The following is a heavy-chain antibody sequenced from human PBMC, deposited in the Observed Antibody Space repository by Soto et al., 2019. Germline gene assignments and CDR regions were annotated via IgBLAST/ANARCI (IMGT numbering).Heavy chain of an antibody. D-gene: IGHD3-9*01. Sequence: PGGSLRLSCAASGFTVSSNYMSWVRQAPGKGLEWVSVIYSGGSTNYADSVKGRFTISRDNSKNTLYLQMNSLRAEDTAVYYCAKGVLRYLSVPYYFDYWGQGTLVTVSS. CDR1: GFTVSSNY. CDR2: IYSGGST. V-gene: IGHV3-66*02. J-gene: IGHJ4*02. CDR3: AKGVLRYLSVPYYFDY.